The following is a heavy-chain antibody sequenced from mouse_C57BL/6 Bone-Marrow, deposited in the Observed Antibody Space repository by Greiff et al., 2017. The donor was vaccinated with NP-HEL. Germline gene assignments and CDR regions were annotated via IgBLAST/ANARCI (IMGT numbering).Heavy chain of an antibody. D-gene: IGHD1-1*01. CDR2: INPYNGGT. Sequence: VQLQQSGPVLVKPGASVKMSCKASGYTFTDYYMNWVKQSPGKSLEWIGVINPYNGGTSYNQKFKGKATLTVDKSSSTAYMELNSLTSEDSAVYYGARSHYYDSHFDYWGQGTTLTVSS. CDR3: ARSHYYDSHFDY. J-gene: IGHJ2*01. V-gene: IGHV1-19*01. CDR1: GYTFTDYY.